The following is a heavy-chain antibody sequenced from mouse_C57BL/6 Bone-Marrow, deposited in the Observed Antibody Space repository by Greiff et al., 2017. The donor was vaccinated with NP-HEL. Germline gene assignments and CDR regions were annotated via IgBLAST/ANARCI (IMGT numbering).Heavy chain of an antibody. CDR3: ARRGYYGNYDY. D-gene: IGHD2-1*01. CDR1: GYTFTSYW. J-gene: IGHJ2*01. V-gene: IGHV1-50*01. Sequence: QVQLKESGAELVKPGASVKLSCKASGYTFTSYWMQWVKQRPGQGLEWIGEIDPSDSYTNYNQKFKGKATLTVDTSSSTAYMQLSSLTSEDSAVYYCARRGYYGNYDYWGQGTTLTVSS. CDR2: IDPSDSYT.